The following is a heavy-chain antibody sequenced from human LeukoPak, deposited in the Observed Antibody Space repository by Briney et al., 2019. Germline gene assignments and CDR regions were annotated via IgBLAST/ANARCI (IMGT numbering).Heavy chain of an antibody. CDR2: IYYSGST. J-gene: IGHJ4*02. V-gene: IGHV4-59*01. CDR3: ARDSSYCGGDCYSFDY. D-gene: IGHD2-21*02. CDR1: GVSISSYY. Sequence: PSETLSLTCTVSGVSISSYYWSWIRQPPGKGLEWIGYIYYSGSTNYNPSLKSRVTISVDTSKNQFSLKLSSVTAADTAVYYCARDSSYCGGDCYSFDYWGQGTLVTVSS.